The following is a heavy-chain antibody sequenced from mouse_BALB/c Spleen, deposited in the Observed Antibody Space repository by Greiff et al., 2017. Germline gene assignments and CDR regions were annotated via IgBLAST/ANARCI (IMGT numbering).Heavy chain of an antibody. D-gene: IGHD2-4*01. Sequence: QVQLQQPGAELMKPGASVKISCKATGYTFSSYWIEWVKQRPGHGLEWIGEILPGSGSTNYNEKFKGKATFTADTSSNTAYMQLSSLTSEDSAVYYCARRGRYDYDEGGAMDYWGQGTSVTVSS. J-gene: IGHJ4*01. CDR1: GYTFSSYW. CDR2: ILPGSGST. V-gene: IGHV1-9*01. CDR3: ARRGRYDYDEGGAMDY.